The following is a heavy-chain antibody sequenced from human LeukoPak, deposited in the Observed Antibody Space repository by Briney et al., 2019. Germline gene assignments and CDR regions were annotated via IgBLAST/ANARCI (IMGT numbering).Heavy chain of an antibody. V-gene: IGHV4-39*01. D-gene: IGHD3-10*01. CDR2: IYYSGST. CDR1: GGSIGSSSYY. J-gene: IGHJ5*02. CDR3: ARAKRAGSGSYYPTPRRNWFDP. Sequence: SETLSLTCTVSGGSIGSSSYYWGWIRQPPGKGLEWIGSIYYSGSTYYNPSLKSRVTISVDTSKNQFSLKLSSVTAADTAVYYCARAKRAGSGSYYPTPRRNWFDPWGQGTLVTVSS.